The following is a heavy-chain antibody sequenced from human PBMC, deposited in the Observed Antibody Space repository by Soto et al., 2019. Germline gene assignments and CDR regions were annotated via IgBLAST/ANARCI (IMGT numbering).Heavy chain of an antibody. CDR2: IYYSGST. D-gene: IGHD3-10*01. Sequence: SETLSLTCTVSGGSVSSGSYYWSLIRQPPGKGLEWIGYIYYSGSTNYNPSLKSRVTISVDTSKNQFSLKLSSVTAADTAVYYCARQTLWFGENPFDYWGQGTLVTVSS. CDR3: ARQTLWFGENPFDY. J-gene: IGHJ4*02. V-gene: IGHV4-61*01. CDR1: GGSVSSGSYY.